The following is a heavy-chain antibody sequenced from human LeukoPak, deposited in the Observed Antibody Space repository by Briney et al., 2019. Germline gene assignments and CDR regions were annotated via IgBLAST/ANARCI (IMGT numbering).Heavy chain of an antibody. V-gene: IGHV4-38-2*02. Sequence: SETLSLTCTVSGYSISSGYYWGWIRQPPGKGLEWIGGIYHSGSTYYNPSLKSRVTISVDTSKNQFSLKLSSVTAADTAVYYCASDGITMSWGQGTMVTVSS. CDR2: IYHSGST. D-gene: IGHD3-22*01. CDR3: ASDGITMS. J-gene: IGHJ3*01. CDR1: GYSISSGYY.